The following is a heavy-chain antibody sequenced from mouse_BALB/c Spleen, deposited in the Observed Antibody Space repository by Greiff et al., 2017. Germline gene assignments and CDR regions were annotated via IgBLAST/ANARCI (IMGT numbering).Heavy chain of an antibody. CDR3: ERGGLRRYAMDY. Sequence: VMLVESGGGLVKPGGSLKLSCAASGFTFSDYYMYWVRQTPEKRLEWVATISDGGSYTYYPDSVKGRFTISRDNAKNNLYLQMSSLKSEDTAMYYSERGGLRRYAMDYWGQGTSVTVSS. CDR1: GFTFSDYY. CDR2: ISDGGSYT. V-gene: IGHV5-4*02. J-gene: IGHJ4*01. D-gene: IGHD2-2*01.